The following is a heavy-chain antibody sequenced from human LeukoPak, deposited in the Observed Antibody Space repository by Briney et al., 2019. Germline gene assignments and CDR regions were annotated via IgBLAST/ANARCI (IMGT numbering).Heavy chain of an antibody. J-gene: IGHJ6*02. CDR3: ARDRSAYTIFGVVIMNYYYYGMDV. CDR2: ISAYNGNT. Sequence: ASVKVSCKASGYTFTGYYMHWVRQAPGQGLEWMGWISAYNGNTNYAQKLQGRVTMTTDTSTSTAYMELRSLRSDDTAVYYCARDRSAYTIFGVVIMNYYYYGMDVWGQGTTVTVSS. CDR1: GYTFTGYY. D-gene: IGHD3-3*01. V-gene: IGHV1-18*04.